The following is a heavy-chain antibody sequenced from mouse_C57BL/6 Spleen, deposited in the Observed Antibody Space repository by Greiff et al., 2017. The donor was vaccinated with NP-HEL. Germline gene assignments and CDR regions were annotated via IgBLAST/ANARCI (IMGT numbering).Heavy chain of an antibody. V-gene: IGHV1-69*01. CDR3: AIMGAMDY. J-gene: IGHJ4*01. CDR2: IDPPDSYT. CDR1: GYTFTSYW. Sequence: VQLQQPGAELVMPGASVKLSCKASGYTFTSYWMHWVKQRPGQGLEWIGEIDPPDSYTNYNQKFKGKSTLTVDKSSSTAYMQLSSLTSEDSAVYYCAIMGAMDYWGQGTSVTVSS.